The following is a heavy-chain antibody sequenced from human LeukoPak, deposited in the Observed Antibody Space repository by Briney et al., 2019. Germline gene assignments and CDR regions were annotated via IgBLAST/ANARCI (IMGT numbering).Heavy chain of an antibody. Sequence: GGSLRLSCEASGFSFPYSMNWVRQAPGKGLEWVSSISISSNYIYYPDSLKGRFTISRDNAKNSLYLQMNSLRAEDTAVYYCARDVYDYVWGSSPLVWFDPWGQGTLVTVSS. V-gene: IGHV3-21*01. D-gene: IGHD3-16*01. CDR1: GFSFPYS. CDR3: ARDVYDYVWGSSPLVWFDP. J-gene: IGHJ5*02. CDR2: ISISSNYI.